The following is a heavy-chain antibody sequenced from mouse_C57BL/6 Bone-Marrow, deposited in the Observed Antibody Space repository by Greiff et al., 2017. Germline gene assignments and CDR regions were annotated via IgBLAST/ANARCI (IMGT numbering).Heavy chain of an antibody. CDR2: IYPGSGST. V-gene: IGHV1-55*01. J-gene: IGHJ4*01. D-gene: IGHD2-3*01. Sequence: QVQLQQPGAELVKPGASVKMSCKASGYTFTSYWITWVKQRPGQGLEWIGDIYPGSGSTNYNEKFKSKATLTVDTSSSTAYMQLSSLTSEDSAVYYGARAAYDIRREFYYAMDYWGQGTSVTVSS. CDR3: ARAAYDIRREFYYAMDY. CDR1: GYTFTSYW.